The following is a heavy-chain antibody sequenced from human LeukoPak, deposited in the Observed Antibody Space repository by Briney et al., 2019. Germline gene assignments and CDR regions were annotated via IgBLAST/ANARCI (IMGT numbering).Heavy chain of an antibody. V-gene: IGHV3-33*08. Sequence: GGSPRLSCAASGFTFSSYGMHWVRQAPGKGLEWVAVIWYDGSNKYYADSVKGRFTISRDNSKNTLYLQMNSLRAEDTAVYYCARGSGSGWTTIDYWGQGTLVTVSS. CDR2: IWYDGSNK. J-gene: IGHJ4*02. CDR1: GFTFSSYG. D-gene: IGHD6-19*01. CDR3: ARGSGSGWTTIDY.